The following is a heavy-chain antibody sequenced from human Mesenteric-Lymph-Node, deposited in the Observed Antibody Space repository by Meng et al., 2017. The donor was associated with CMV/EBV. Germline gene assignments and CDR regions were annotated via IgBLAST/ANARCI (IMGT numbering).Heavy chain of an antibody. CDR1: GYTFITYG. D-gene: IGHD6-13*01. CDR2: SSAYNGNR. Sequence: KVSCKASGYTFITYGISWVRQAPGQGLEWMGWSSAYNGNRDYVQKFQGRVTMSTDTSTSTAYMELRSLRSDDTAVYYCARDRSSSDYWGQGTLVTVSS. J-gene: IGHJ4*02. CDR3: ARDRSSSDY. V-gene: IGHV1-18*01.